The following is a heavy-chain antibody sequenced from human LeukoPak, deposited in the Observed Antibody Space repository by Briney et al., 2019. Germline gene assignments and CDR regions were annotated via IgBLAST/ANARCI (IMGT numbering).Heavy chain of an antibody. J-gene: IGHJ4*02. CDR3: ARDGDSDGDY. V-gene: IGHV1-18*01. D-gene: IGHD4-17*01. Sequence: ASVKVSCKASGYTFTTYGLSWMQQAPGQGLEWMGWISACNGNTNYAQKLQGRVTMTTDTSTSTAYMELRSLRSDYTAVYYCARDGDSDGDYWGQGTLVTVSS. CDR1: GYTFTTYG. CDR2: ISACNGNT.